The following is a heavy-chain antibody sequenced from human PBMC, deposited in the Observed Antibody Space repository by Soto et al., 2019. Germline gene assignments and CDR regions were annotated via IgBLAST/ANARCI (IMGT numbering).Heavy chain of an antibody. V-gene: IGHV3-30*18. CDR2: VSHDGRNT. Sequence: VQLVESGGGVVQPGRSLRLSCAASGFTFSDYAMHWVRQAPGKGLEWVAVVSHDGRNTHYADSVKGRFTISRDSSKNTVSLEMTSLRAEDAAVSYCAKGGRQWLVTSDFNYWGQGALVTVSS. J-gene: IGHJ4*02. CDR3: AKGGRQWLVTSDFNY. CDR1: GFTFSDYA. D-gene: IGHD6-19*01.